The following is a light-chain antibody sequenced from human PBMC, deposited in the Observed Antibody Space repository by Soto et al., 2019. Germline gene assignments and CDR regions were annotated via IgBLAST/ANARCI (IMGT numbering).Light chain of an antibody. CDR2: GNG. CDR3: QSFDRSLSGPI. Sequence: QSALTQPPSVSGAPGQGVTISCTGSSTNIGAGYDVQWYQQLPGTAPKLLISGNGNRPSGVPDRFSGSKSGISASLAITGLQAEDEADYYCQSFDRSLSGPIFGGGTKVTVL. J-gene: IGLJ2*01. CDR1: STNIGAGYD. V-gene: IGLV1-40*01.